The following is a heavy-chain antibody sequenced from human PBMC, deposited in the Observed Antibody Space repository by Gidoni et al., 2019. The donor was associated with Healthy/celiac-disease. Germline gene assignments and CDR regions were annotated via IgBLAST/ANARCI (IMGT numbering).Heavy chain of an antibody. J-gene: IGHJ4*02. CDR2: IYHSGST. CDR1: GGSISSGGYS. CDR3: ARDGLRRGGFDY. D-gene: IGHD2-15*01. V-gene: IGHV4-30-2*01. Sequence: QLQLQESGSGLVKPSQTLSLTCAGSGGSISSGGYSWSWIRQPPGKGLEWIGYIYHSGSTYYNPSLKSRVTISVDRSKNQFSLKLSSVTAADTAVYYCARDGLRRGGFDYWGQGTLVTVSS.